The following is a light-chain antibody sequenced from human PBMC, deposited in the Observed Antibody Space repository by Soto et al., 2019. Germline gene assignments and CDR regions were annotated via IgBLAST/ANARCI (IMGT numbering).Light chain of an antibody. CDR1: QSVRSRF. CDR2: GAS. Sequence: EIVLTQSPGSLSLSPGDRASLSCRASQSVRSRFLAWYQQRPGQTPRLLIYGASSRAAGIPDRFSGSGSGTDFTLSISTLEPEDFGVYYCQQYGASPFTFGPGTKVDI. V-gene: IGKV3-20*01. CDR3: QQYGASPFT. J-gene: IGKJ3*01.